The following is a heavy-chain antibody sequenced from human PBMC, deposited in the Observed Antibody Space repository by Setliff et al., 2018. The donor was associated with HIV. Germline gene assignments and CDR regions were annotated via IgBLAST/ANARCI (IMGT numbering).Heavy chain of an antibody. CDR2: IYYSGST. V-gene: IGHV4-39*02. D-gene: IGHD2-21*02. CDR3: AREGDGIDF. CDR1: GGSISSSSYY. J-gene: IGHJ4*02. Sequence: NPSETLSLTCTVSGGSISSSSYYWGWIRQPPGKGLEWIGSIYYSGSTYYNPSLKSRVTISVDTSKNQFSLKLSSVTAADTAVYYCAREGDGIDFWGQGTLVTVSS.